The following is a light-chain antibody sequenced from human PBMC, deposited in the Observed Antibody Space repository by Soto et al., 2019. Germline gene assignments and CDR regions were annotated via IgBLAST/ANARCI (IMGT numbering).Light chain of an antibody. CDR3: QHYSNWPPT. CDR2: YAS. CDR1: ESVHRN. V-gene: IGKV3-15*01. Sequence: EMVMTQSPATLSVSPGERVTLSCRASESVHRNLAWYQQKPGQGPRLLIYYASTRATGVPDRFTGSGSGTVFTLTISRLQSADFGVYHCQHYSNWPPTFGPGTKVEIK. J-gene: IGKJ3*01.